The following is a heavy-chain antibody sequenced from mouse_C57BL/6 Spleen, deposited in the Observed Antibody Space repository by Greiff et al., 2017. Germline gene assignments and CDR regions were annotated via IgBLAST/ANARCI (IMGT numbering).Heavy chain of an antibody. V-gene: IGHV1-76*01. Sequence: QVHVKQSGAELVRPGASVKLSCKASGYTFTDYYINWVKQRPGQGLEWIARIYPGSGSTYYNEKFKGKATLTAEKSSSTAYMQLSSLTSQDSAVYFCARKNFYGNYGFAYWGQGTLVTVSA. CDR1: GYTFTDYY. CDR3: ARKNFYGNYGFAY. D-gene: IGHD2-1*01. J-gene: IGHJ3*01. CDR2: IYPGSGST.